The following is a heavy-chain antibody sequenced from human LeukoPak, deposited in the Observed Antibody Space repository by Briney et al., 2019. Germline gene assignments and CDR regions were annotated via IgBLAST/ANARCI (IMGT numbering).Heavy chain of an antibody. J-gene: IGHJ5*02. V-gene: IGHV4-61*08. CDR3: AREVPPGDGGNSNWFDP. Sequence: PSETLSLTCTVSGGSIGSGGYYWSWIRQPPGKGLEWIGYIYYSGSTNYNPSLKSRVTISVDTSKNQFSLKLSSVTAADTAVYYCAREVPPGDGGNSNWFDPWGQGTLVTVSS. D-gene: IGHD4-23*01. CDR1: GGSIGSGGYY. CDR2: IYYSGST.